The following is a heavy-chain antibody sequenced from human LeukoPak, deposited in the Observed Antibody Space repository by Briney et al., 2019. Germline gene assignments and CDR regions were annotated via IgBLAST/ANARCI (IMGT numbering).Heavy chain of an antibody. CDR1: RYTFTSDG. CDR2: ISAYNGNT. D-gene: IGHD2-2*02. Sequence: ASVKVSCKASRYTFTSDGISWVRQALGQGLEWMGWISAYNGNTNYAQKLQGRVTMTTDTSTSTAYMELRSRRSDDTAVYYCARDIVVVPAAIPENYYYYGMDVWGQGTTVTVSS. J-gene: IGHJ6*02. CDR3: ARDIVVVPAAIPENYYYYGMDV. V-gene: IGHV1-18*01.